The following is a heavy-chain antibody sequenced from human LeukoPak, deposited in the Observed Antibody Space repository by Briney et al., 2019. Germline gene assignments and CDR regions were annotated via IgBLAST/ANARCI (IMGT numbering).Heavy chain of an antibody. CDR3: AKGLAAAGHALDY. Sequence: PGGSLRLSCATSGFTFSRLGMQWVRQTPGKGLEWVAVIWYDGNNKYYAYSVKGRFTISRDNSKNTLYLQMNSLRVEDTAVYYCAKGLAAAGHALDYWGQGTLVTVSS. V-gene: IGHV3-33*06. J-gene: IGHJ4*02. D-gene: IGHD6-13*01. CDR2: IWYDGNNK. CDR1: GFTFSRLG.